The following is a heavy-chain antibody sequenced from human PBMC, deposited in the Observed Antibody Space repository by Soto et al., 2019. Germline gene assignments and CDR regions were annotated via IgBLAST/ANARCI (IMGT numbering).Heavy chain of an antibody. CDR2: ISSSSSYI. V-gene: IGHV3-21*01. Sequence: GGSLRLSCAASGFTFSSYSMNWVRQAPGKGLEWVSSISSSSSYIYYADSVKGRFTISRDNAKNSLYLQMNSLRAEDTAVYYCARDRGAGTVGLDYYYGMDVWGQGTTVTVSS. CDR1: GFTFSSYS. CDR3: ARDRGAGTVGLDYYYGMDV. J-gene: IGHJ6*02. D-gene: IGHD6-13*01.